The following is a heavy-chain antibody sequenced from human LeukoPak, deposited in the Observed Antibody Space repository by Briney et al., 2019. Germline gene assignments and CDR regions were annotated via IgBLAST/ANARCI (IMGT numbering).Heavy chain of an antibody. V-gene: IGHV3-72*01. CDR1: GFTLSDHY. CDR3: TRYELATDAFDI. CDR2: SRNKANRHTT. J-gene: IGHJ3*02. D-gene: IGHD1-7*01. Sequence: GGSLRLPCAVSGFTLSDHYMDWVRQAPGEGLEWVGRSRNKANRHTTEYAASLKDRFSISRDDSKNSLYLQMNNLKTEDTAVYYCTRYELATDAFDIWGQGTIVTVSS.